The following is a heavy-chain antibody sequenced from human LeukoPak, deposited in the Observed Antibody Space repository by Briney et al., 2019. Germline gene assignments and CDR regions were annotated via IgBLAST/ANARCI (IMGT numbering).Heavy chain of an antibody. CDR1: GYTFTGYY. CDR2: INPNSGGT. D-gene: IGHD3-22*01. J-gene: IGHJ4*02. V-gene: IGHV1-2*02. CDR3: ARDRYYYDSSGYGL. Sequence: ASVKVSCKASGYTFTGYYMHWVRQAPGQGLEWMGWINPNSGGTNYAQKFQGRVTMTRDTSISTAYMELSRLRSDGTAVYYCARDRYYYDSSGYGLWGQGTLVTVSS.